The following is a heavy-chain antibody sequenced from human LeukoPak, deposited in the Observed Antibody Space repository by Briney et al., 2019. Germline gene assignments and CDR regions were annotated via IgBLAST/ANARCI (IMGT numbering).Heavy chain of an antibody. CDR1: GFTFSSYA. D-gene: IGHD3-3*01. V-gene: IGHV3-23*01. Sequence: GGSLRLSCAASGFTFSSYAMSWVRQAPGKGLEWVSAISGSGGSTYYADSVKGRFTISRDNSKNTLYLQMNSLRAVDTAVYYCAKDSIFGVVTGTFDYWGQGTLVTVSS. CDR3: AKDSIFGVVTGTFDY. J-gene: IGHJ4*02. CDR2: ISGSGGST.